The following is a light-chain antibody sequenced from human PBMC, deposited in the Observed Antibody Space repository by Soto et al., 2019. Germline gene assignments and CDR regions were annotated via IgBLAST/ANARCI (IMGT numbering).Light chain of an antibody. Sequence: EIVMTQSPATLSVSPGERATLSCRASQSVSSNLAWYQQRPGQAPRLLIYGGAIRPTGIPDRFSGSGSGTDFTLTITRLEPEDFAVYYCQQYGTSPRTFGQGTKVDIK. V-gene: IGKV3-20*01. CDR3: QQYGTSPRT. J-gene: IGKJ1*01. CDR2: GGA. CDR1: QSVSSN.